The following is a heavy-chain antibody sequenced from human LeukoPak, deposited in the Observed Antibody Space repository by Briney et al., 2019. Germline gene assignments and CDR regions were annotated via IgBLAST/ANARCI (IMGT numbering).Heavy chain of an antibody. CDR3: ARGRGILYSYYYMDV. Sequence: PGGSLRLSCAASGFTFSSYAMSWVRQAPGRGLEWVSAISGSGGSTYYADSVKGRFTISRDNSKNTLYLQMNSLRAEDTAVYYCARGRGILYSYYYMDVWGKGTTVTVSS. CDR2: ISGSGGST. D-gene: IGHD2-8*01. J-gene: IGHJ6*03. CDR1: GFTFSSYA. V-gene: IGHV3-23*01.